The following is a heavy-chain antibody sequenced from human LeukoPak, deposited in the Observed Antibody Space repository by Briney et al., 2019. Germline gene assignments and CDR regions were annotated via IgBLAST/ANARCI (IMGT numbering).Heavy chain of an antibody. CDR3: AKDSRSLFFMVRGRVRDDAFDI. Sequence: PGGSLRLSCAASGFTFSSYGMSWVRQAPGKGLGWVSAISGSGGSTYYADSVKGRFTISRDNSKNTLYLQMNSLRAEDTAVYYCAKDSRSLFFMVRGRVRDDAFDIWGQGTMVTVSS. D-gene: IGHD3-10*01. V-gene: IGHV3-23*01. J-gene: IGHJ3*02. CDR1: GFTFSSYG. CDR2: ISGSGGST.